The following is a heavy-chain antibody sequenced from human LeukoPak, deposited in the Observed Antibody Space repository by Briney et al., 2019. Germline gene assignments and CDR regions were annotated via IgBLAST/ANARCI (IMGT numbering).Heavy chain of an antibody. V-gene: IGHV3-48*03. CDR1: GFTFSSYE. CDR2: ISSSGSTI. D-gene: IGHD2-15*01. J-gene: IGHJ4*02. CDR3: AKDQRGKCSGGSCLMDY. Sequence: LGGSLRLSCAASGFTFSSYEMNWVRQAPGKGLEWVSYISSSGSTIYYADSVKGGFTISRDNAKNSLYLQMNSLRAEDTAVYYCAKDQRGKCSGGSCLMDYWGQGTLVTVSS.